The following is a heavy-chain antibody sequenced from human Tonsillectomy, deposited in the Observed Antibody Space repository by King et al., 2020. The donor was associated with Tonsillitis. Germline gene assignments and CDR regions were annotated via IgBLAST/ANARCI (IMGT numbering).Heavy chain of an antibody. D-gene: IGHD4-23*01. CDR2: ISYDGSNK. V-gene: IGHV3-30*18. Sequence: VQLVESGGGVVQPGRSLRLSCAASGFTFSSYGMHWVRQAPGKGLEWVAVISYDGSNKYYADSVKGRFTISRDNSKNTLYLQMNSLREEDTAVYYCAKGAGSTVVTPGWFDPWGQGTLVTVSS. CDR3: AKGAGSTVVTPGWFDP. CDR1: GFTFSSYG. J-gene: IGHJ5*02.